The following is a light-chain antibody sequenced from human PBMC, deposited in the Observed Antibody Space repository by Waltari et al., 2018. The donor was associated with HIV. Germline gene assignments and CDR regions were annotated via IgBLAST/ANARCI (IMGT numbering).Light chain of an antibody. CDR3: QQTYSTPLGLT. V-gene: IGKV1-39*01. J-gene: IGKJ4*01. Sequence: DIQMTQSPSSLSASVGDRVTISCRTSQSISRFFNWYQQKPGKAPELLIYRTSILQRGVPSRFSGSGSGTDFTLTISNLQPEDFASYYCQQTYSTPLGLTFGGGTKVEIK. CDR1: QSISRF. CDR2: RTS.